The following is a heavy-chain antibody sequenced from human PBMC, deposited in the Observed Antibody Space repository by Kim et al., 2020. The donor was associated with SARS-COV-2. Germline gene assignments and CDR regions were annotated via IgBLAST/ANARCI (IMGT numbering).Heavy chain of an antibody. CDR1: GFTVSSNY. CDR3: ARGRIEDIVVVPAAMGQMYYYGMDV. V-gene: IGHV3-53*01. J-gene: IGHJ6*02. CDR2: IYSGGST. D-gene: IGHD2-2*01. Sequence: GGSLRLSCAASGFTVSSNYMSWVRQAPGKGLEWVSVIYSGGSTYYADSVKGRFTISRDNSKNTLYLQMNSLRAEDTAVYYCARGRIEDIVVVPAAMGQMYYYGMDVWGQGTTVTVSS.